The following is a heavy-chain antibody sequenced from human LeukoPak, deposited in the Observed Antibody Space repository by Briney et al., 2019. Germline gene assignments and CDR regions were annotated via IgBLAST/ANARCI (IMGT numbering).Heavy chain of an antibody. J-gene: IGHJ4*02. V-gene: IGHV4-59*01. CDR3: ARPRTGTIFDC. CDR1: GGSISSYY. D-gene: IGHD1-14*01. Sequence: KPSETLSLTCTVSGGSISSYYWSWIRQPPGKGLEWIGYIYYSGSTNYNPSLKSRVTISVDTSKNQFSLKLSSVTAADTAVYYCARPRTGTIFDCWGQGTLVTVSS. CDR2: IYYSGST.